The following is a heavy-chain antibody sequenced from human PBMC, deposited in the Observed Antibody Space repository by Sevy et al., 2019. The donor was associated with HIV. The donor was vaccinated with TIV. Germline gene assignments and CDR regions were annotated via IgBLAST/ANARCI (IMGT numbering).Heavy chain of an antibody. J-gene: IGHJ6*02. CDR2: IYYTGST. V-gene: IGHV4-59*01. CDR3: ARELISGRYYGMDV. D-gene: IGHD6-19*01. CDR1: GGSISSYY. Sequence: SESLSLTCTVSGGSISSYYWSWIRQPPGKGLEWIGYIYYTGSTNYNPSLKSRVTISVDTSKNQFSLKLNAVTAADTAVYYCARELISGRYYGMDVWGQGTTVTVSS.